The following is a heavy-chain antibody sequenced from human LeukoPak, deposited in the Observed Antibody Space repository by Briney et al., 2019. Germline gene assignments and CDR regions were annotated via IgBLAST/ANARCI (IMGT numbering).Heavy chain of an antibody. CDR1: GFTFSSYE. CDR3: ARLCTSASPFDY. Sequence: GGSLRLPCAASGFTFSSYEMNWVRQAPGKGLEWVSYISSSGSPIYYSDSVKGRFTISRDNARNSLYLQLNSLRAEDTAVYYCARLCTSASPFDYWGQGTLVTVSS. V-gene: IGHV3-48*03. D-gene: IGHD2-2*01. J-gene: IGHJ4*02. CDR2: ISSSGSPI.